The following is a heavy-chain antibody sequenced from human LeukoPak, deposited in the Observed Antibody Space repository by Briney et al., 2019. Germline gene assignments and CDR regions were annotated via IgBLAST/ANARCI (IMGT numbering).Heavy chain of an antibody. V-gene: IGHV7-4-1*02. CDR3: ARELLITRTWFDP. CDR1: GYTFTTYA. CDR2: INTNTGNP. Sequence: SVKVSCKASGYTFTTYAMNWVRQAPGQGLEWMGWINTNTGNPTYAQGFTGRFVFSLDTSVSTAYLQISSLKAEDTAVYYRARELLITRTWFDPWGQGTLVTVSS. D-gene: IGHD3-22*01. J-gene: IGHJ5*02.